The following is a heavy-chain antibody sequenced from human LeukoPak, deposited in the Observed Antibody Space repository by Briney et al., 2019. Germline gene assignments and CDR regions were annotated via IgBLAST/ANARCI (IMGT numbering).Heavy chain of an antibody. CDR2: ISGTGSSP. J-gene: IGHJ4*02. V-gene: IGHV3-23*01. Sequence: GGSLRLSCVASGFTFNNYAMGWVRQAPGKGLEWVSSISGTGSSPYSADSVKGRFTISRDNSNTTLYLQLNSLRVEDTAVYFCAQGVVIAGRRYYFAFWGQGTPVTVSS. CDR3: AQGVVIAGRRYYFAF. D-gene: IGHD1-14*01. CDR1: GFTFNNYA.